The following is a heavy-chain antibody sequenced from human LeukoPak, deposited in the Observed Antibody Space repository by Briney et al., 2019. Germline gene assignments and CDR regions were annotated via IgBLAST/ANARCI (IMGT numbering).Heavy chain of an antibody. CDR1: GFSFSNYC. CDR2: ITRGGAT. CDR3: AIAPYGDYIGAFEV. D-gene: IGHD4-17*01. V-gene: IGHV3-69-1*02. Sequence: GGSLTLACAASGFSFSNYCVMWVRQPPGEGLEWVSAITRGGATTDAASVKGRFTISEDNSKKPLILKRNTLNAEDTANNSCAIAPYGDYIGAFEVWGKGTGVTVSS. J-gene: IGHJ3*01.